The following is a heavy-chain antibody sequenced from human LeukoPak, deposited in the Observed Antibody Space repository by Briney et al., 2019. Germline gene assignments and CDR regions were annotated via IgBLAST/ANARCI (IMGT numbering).Heavy chain of an antibody. CDR2: INPSGGST. V-gene: IGHV1-46*01. CDR1: GYTFTSYY. D-gene: IGHD2-21*02. J-gene: IGHJ1*01. CDR3: AREVVVTAIRFFQH. Sequence: ASVKVSCKAFGYTFTSYYMHWVRQAPGEGLEWMGIINPSGGSTSYAQKFQGRVTMTSDTSTSTVYMELSSLRSEDTAVYYCAREVVVTAIRFFQHWGQGTLVTVSS.